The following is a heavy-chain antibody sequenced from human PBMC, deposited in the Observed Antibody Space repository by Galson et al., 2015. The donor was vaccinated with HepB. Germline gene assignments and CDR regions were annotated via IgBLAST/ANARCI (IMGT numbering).Heavy chain of an antibody. CDR2: ISAYNGNT. CDR3: ARLESGYSSGWISRYYYYYYGMDV. CDR1: GYTFTSYG. V-gene: IGHV1-18*04. D-gene: IGHD6-19*01. J-gene: IGHJ6*02. Sequence: SVKVSCKASGYTFTSYGNIWVRQAPGQGLEWMGWISAYNGNTNYAQKLQGRVTMTTDTSTSTAYMELRSLRSDDTAVYYCARLESGYSSGWISRYYYYYYGMDVWGQGTTVTVSS.